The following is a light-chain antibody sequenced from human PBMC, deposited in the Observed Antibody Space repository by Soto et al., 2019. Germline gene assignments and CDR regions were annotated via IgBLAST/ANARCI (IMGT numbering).Light chain of an antibody. CDR3: QQYYSTPMVT. CDR2: WAS. V-gene: IGKV4-1*01. J-gene: IGKJ2*01. Sequence: DIVMTQSPDSLSVSLGERATINCKSSQSVLYNSNNKNYLAWYQQKPGQPPKLLIYWASTREFGVPDRFSGSGSGTDFTLTISSLQSEDVAVYYCQQYYSTPMVTFGQGTKLEIK. CDR1: QSVLYNSNNKNY.